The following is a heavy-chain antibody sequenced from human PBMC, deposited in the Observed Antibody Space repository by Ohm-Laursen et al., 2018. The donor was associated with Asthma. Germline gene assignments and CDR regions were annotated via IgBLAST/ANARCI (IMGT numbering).Heavy chain of an antibody. J-gene: IGHJ6*02. CDR2: ISPIFGIA. CDR1: GGAISSYA. V-gene: IGHV1-69*10. D-gene: IGHD5-12*01. Sequence: ASVKASCKASGGAISSYAISWVREAPGQGHEWMGGISPIFGIADYAQKFQRGVTITADKSTSTSYMELSSLRSEDTAVYYCARGDGGYEIAGSYYYYGMDVWGQGTTVTVSS. CDR3: ARGDGGYEIAGSYYYYGMDV.